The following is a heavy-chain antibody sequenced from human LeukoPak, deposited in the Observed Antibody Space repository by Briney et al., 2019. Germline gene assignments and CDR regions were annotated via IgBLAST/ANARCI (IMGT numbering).Heavy chain of an antibody. V-gene: IGHV6-1*01. Sequence: SQTPSLTCALSGDSVSSNSAAWNWIRQSPSSGLEWLGRTYYRSKWYNDYAVSVKSRITINPDTSKNQFSLQLNSVTPEDTAVYYCAKGGLWFGESFYAFDIWGQGTMVTVSS. CDR1: GDSVSSNSAA. D-gene: IGHD3-10*01. CDR3: AKGGLWFGESFYAFDI. CDR2: TYYRSKWYN. J-gene: IGHJ3*02.